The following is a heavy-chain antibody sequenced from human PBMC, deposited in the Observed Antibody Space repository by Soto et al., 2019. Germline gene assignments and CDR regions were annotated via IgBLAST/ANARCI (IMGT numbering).Heavy chain of an antibody. CDR3: TGEVASGY. Sequence: QVQLVESGGGVVQPGRSLRLSCAVSGFTVSTYGMHWVRQAPGKGLEWVAVISRDGGTKYYADYVKGRFTISRDNSRNKLFLEMNSLRGDDMAVYYCTGEVASGYWGQGTLVTVSS. CDR1: GFTVSTYG. J-gene: IGHJ4*02. V-gene: IGHV3-30*03. D-gene: IGHD2-8*02. CDR2: ISRDGGTK.